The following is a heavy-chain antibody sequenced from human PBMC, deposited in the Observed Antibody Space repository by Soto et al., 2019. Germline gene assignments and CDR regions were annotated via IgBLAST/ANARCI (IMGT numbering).Heavy chain of an antibody. V-gene: IGHV4-39*01. CDR3: ANDPGYSLDY. Sequence: SETLSLTCTVSGGSISSSSYYWGWIRQPPGKGLEWIGSIYYSGSTYYNPSLKSRVTISVDTSKNQFSLKLSSVTAADAAVHYCANDPGYSLDYWGQGTQVTVSS. CDR2: IYYSGST. CDR1: GGSISSSSYY. D-gene: IGHD5-12*01. J-gene: IGHJ4*02.